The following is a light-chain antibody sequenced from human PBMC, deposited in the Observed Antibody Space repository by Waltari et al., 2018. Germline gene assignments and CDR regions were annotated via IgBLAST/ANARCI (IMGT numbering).Light chain of an antibody. V-gene: IGKV3-11*01. CDR3: QQRSNWPPAT. Sequence: EIVLTQSPATLSLSPGERATLSCRASQSVSSYLAWYQQKPGQAPRLLLYGTSNRATGIPARFSGSGSGTDFTLTISSLEPEDFAVYYCQQRSNWPPATFGQGTKVEIK. CDR2: GTS. J-gene: IGKJ1*01. CDR1: QSVSSY.